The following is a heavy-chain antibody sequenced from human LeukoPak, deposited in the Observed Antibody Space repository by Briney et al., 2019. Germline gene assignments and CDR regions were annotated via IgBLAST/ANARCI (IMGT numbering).Heavy chain of an antibody. CDR1: GGSISSSSYY. CDR2: IYYSGST. CDR3: AREFLQGNWNDADAFDI. D-gene: IGHD1-20*01. J-gene: IGHJ3*02. V-gene: IGHV4-39*07. Sequence: PSETLSLTCTVSGGSISSSSYYWGWIRQPPGKGLEWIGSIYYSGSTYYNPSLKSRVTISVDTSKNQFSLKLSSVTAADTAVYYCAREFLQGNWNDADAFDIWGQGTMVTVSS.